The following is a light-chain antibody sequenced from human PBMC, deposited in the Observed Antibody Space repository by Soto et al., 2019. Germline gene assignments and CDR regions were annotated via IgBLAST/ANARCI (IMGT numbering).Light chain of an antibody. V-gene: IGKV3-11*01. CDR3: QQRGNWPPYT. CDR2: DAS. CDR1: QSVRSN. J-gene: IGKJ2*01. Sequence: EIVLTQSPATLSLSPGERATLSCRASQSVRSNLAWYQQKPGQAPRLLIYDASNRATGIPARFSGSGSGTDFTLTISSLEPEDFAVYYCQQRGNWPPYTFGQGTKLEIK.